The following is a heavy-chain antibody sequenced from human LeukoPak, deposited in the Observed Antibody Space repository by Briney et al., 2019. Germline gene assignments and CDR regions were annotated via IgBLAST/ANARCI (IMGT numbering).Heavy chain of an antibody. CDR2: ISSISSYI. V-gene: IGHV3-21*01. D-gene: IGHD6-13*01. J-gene: IGHJ4*02. Sequence: GGSLRLSSAASGFTFSSYSMNWVRQAPGKGLEWVSSISSISSYIYYADSVKGRFTISRDNAKNSLYLQMNSLRAEDTAVYYCARAPPRHSSSWTGPFDYWGQGTLVTVSS. CDR3: ARAPPRHSSSWTGPFDY. CDR1: GFTFSSYS.